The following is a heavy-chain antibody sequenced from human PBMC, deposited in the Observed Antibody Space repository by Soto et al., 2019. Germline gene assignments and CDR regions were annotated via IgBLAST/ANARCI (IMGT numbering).Heavy chain of an antibody. Sequence: PSETLSLTCTVSGGSISSGGYYWSWIRQHPGKGLEWIGYIYYSGSTYYNPSLKSRVTISLDTSKNQFSLKLSSVTAADTAVYYCARTWIQPYFDYWGQGTLVTVSS. CDR1: GGSISSGGYY. CDR2: IYYSGST. J-gene: IGHJ4*02. CDR3: ARTWIQPYFDY. D-gene: IGHD5-18*01. V-gene: IGHV4-31*03.